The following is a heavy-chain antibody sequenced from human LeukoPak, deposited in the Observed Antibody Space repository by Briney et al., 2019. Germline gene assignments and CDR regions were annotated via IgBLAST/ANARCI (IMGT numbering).Heavy chain of an antibody. Sequence: PGGSLRLSCAASGFTFSSYAMSWVRQAPGKGLEWVSAISGSGGSTYYADSVKGRFTISRDNSKNTLYLQMNSLRAEDTAVYYCAKDPKSKITIFVGWFDPWGQGTLVTVSS. V-gene: IGHV3-23*01. J-gene: IGHJ5*02. D-gene: IGHD3-3*01. CDR2: ISGSGGST. CDR3: AKDPKSKITIFVGWFDP. CDR1: GFTFSSYA.